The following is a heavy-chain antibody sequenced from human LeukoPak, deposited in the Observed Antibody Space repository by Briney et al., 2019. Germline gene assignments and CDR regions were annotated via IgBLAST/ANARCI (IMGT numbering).Heavy chain of an antibody. V-gene: IGHV4-59*08. J-gene: IGHJ5*02. D-gene: IGHD6-19*01. CDR2: IFYSGGT. CDR3: ARHPPIYSSGWYVNWFDP. CDR1: GGSISSCY. Sequence: SETLSLTCTVSGGSISSCYWSWIRQPPGKGLEWIGYIFYSGGTNYNPSLKSRVTISVDTSKNQFSLKLNSVTAADTAVYYCARHPPIYSSGWYVNWFDPWGQGTLVTVSS.